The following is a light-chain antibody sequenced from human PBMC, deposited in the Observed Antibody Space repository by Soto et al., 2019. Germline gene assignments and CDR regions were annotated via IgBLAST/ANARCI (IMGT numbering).Light chain of an antibody. J-gene: IGKJ1*01. CDR1: QSVSSN. V-gene: IGKV3-15*01. Sequence: EIVMTQSPATLSVSPGERATLSCRASQSVSSNLAWYQQKPGQTPRLLIYGASKRATGFPARFSGSGTGTDFTLTISRLQSEDFAVYCCQQFDNWPWTFGQGTKVDIK. CDR2: GAS. CDR3: QQFDNWPWT.